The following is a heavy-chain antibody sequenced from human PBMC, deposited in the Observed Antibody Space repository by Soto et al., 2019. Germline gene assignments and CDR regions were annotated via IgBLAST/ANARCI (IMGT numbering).Heavy chain of an antibody. CDR1: GFTFSSYA. J-gene: IGHJ4*02. Sequence: GGSLRLSCAASGFTFSSYAMSWVRQAPGKGLEWVSAISGSGGSTYYADSVKGRFTISRDNSKNTLYLQMNSLRAEDTAVYYCAKDLMSSVVALVVPWGQGTLVTVSS. CDR3: AKDLMSSVVALVVP. D-gene: IGHD5-12*01. CDR2: ISGSGGST. V-gene: IGHV3-23*01.